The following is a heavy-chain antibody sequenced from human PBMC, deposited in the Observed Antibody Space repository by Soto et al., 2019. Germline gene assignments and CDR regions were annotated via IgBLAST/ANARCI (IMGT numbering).Heavy chain of an antibody. CDR3: ATRRGAGSHFYS. CDR2: ISYDGGNK. J-gene: IGHJ4*01. D-gene: IGHD5-12*01. CDR1: GFTFSSYG. V-gene: IGHV3-30*03. Sequence: QVQLVESGGGVVQPGKSLRLSCAASGFTFSSYGMHWVRQAPGKGLEWVAVISYDGGNKYYADSVKGRFTISRDNSKNTLYVQMGSLRLEDTSVYYCATRRGAGSHFYSWGHGNLVTVSS.